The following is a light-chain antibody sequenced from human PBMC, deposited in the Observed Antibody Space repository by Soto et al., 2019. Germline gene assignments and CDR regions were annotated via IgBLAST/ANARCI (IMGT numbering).Light chain of an antibody. Sequence: EIVMTQSPATLSVSPGERATLSCRASQNVYTNLAWYQQKPGQAPRLLIYGASTRATGTAARFSGTGSGTQFTLTISSLQSGDFAVYYCQHYNGWPPYTFGQGTKLEIK. CDR3: QHYNGWPPYT. CDR2: GAS. J-gene: IGKJ2*01. V-gene: IGKV3-15*01. CDR1: QNVYTN.